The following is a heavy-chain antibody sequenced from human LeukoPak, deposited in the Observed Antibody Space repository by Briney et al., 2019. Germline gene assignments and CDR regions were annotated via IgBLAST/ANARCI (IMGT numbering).Heavy chain of an antibody. V-gene: IGHV3-21*01. Sequence: PGGSLRLSCAASGFTFSSYSMNWVRQAPGKGLEWVSSISGTSSYIYYADSVRGRFTISRDNTKNSLYLQMNSLRAEDTAVYYCAGAPAITIFGVVPRFDPWGQGTLVTVSS. J-gene: IGHJ5*02. CDR1: GFTFSSYS. CDR2: ISGTSSYI. D-gene: IGHD3-3*01. CDR3: AGAPAITIFGVVPRFDP.